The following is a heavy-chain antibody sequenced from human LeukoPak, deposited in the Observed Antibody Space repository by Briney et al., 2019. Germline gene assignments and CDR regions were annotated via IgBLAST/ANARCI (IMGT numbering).Heavy chain of an antibody. CDR1: GGSISSYY. J-gene: IGHJ6*02. CDR2: IYDSGST. Sequence: SETLSLTCTVSGGSISSYYWSWIRQPPGKGLEWIGSIYDSGSTYYNPSLKSRVTISVDTSKNQFSLKLSSVTAADTAVYYCARLLSGVHGMDVWGQGTTVTVSS. V-gene: IGHV4-39*07. CDR3: ARLLSGVHGMDV. D-gene: IGHD5-12*01.